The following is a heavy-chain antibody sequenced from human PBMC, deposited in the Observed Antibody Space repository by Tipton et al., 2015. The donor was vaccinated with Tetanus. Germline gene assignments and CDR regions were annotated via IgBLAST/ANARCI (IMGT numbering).Heavy chain of an antibody. V-gene: IGHV5-51*01. CDR1: GYIFNNYW. D-gene: IGHD2-8*01. CDR3: ARAHCTDGVCKFDF. J-gene: IGHJ4*02. CDR2: IYPGDSDT. Sequence: QLVQSGGEVKKPGESLKISCKGSGYIFNNYWIGWVRQKPGKGLEWMGIIYPGDSDTRYSPSFQGQVTISVDKSFNTAFLQWSSLKAPDSSMFYCARAHCTDGVCKFDFWGQGALVTVAS.